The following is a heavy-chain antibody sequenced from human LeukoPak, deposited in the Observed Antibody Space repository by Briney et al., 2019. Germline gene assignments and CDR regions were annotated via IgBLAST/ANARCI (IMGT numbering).Heavy chain of an antibody. V-gene: IGHV4-59*12. D-gene: IGHD3-10*01. CDR2: IYYSGST. Sequence: KPSETLSLTGTVSGGSISSYYWSWIRQPPGKGLEWIGYIYYSGSTNYNPSLKSRVTISVDTSKNQFSLKLSSVTAADTAVYYCAREDYYGSGSGGSWGQGTLVTVSS. CDR1: GGSISSYY. CDR3: AREDYYGSGSGGS. J-gene: IGHJ4*02.